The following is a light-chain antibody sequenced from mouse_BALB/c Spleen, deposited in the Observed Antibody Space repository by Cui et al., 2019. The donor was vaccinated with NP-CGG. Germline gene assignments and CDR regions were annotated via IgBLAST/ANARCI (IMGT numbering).Light chain of an antibody. V-gene: IGLV1*01. CDR2: GTN. CDR1: TGAVTTSNY. CDR3: ALWYSNHWV. Sequence: QAVVTQASAPTTSPGETVTLTCRSSTGAVTTSNYANWVQEKPDHLFTGLICGTNNRAPGVPARFSGSLIGDKAALTITWAQTEDEAIYFCALWYSNHWVFGGGTKLTVL. J-gene: IGLJ1*01.